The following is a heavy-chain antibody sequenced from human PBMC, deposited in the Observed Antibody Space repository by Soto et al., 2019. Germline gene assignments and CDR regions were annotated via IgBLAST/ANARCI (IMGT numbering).Heavy chain of an antibody. V-gene: IGHV3-7*03. D-gene: IGHD6-6*01. Sequence: GGSLRLSCAASGFTFSGYWMSWVRQAPGKGLEWVANIKQDGSEKYYVDSVKGRFTVSRDNAKNSLYLQMNSLRAEDTAVYYCARGIRIAARPVYFDCWGQRTLVTVSS. J-gene: IGHJ4*02. CDR3: ARGIRIAARPVYFDC. CDR1: GFTFSGYW. CDR2: IKQDGSEK.